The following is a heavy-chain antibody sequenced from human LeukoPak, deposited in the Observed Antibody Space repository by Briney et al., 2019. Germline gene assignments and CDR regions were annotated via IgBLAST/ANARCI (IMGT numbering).Heavy chain of an antibody. V-gene: IGHV3-7*03. D-gene: IGHD6-19*01. Sequence: GGSLRLSCAASGFTFSSYWMSWVRQAPGKGLEWVANIKQDGSEKYYVDSVKGRFTISRDNAKNSLYLQMNSLRAEDTAVYYCAREAGVAGTSGGMDVWGQGTTVTVSS. J-gene: IGHJ6*02. CDR1: GFTFSSYW. CDR3: AREAGVAGTSGGMDV. CDR2: IKQDGSEK.